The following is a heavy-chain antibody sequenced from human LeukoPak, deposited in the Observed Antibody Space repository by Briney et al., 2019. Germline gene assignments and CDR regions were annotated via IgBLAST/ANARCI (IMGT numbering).Heavy chain of an antibody. V-gene: IGHV3-30*02. CDR1: GFTFSSYG. CDR2: IRYDGSNK. Sequence: PGGSLRLSCAASGFTFSSYGMHWVRQAPGKGLEWVAFIRYDGSNKYYADSVKGRFTISRDNSKNTLYLQMNSLRAEDTAVYYCAKDRYLEMATYYFDYWGQGTLVTVSS. J-gene: IGHJ4*02. CDR3: AKDRYLEMATYYFDY. D-gene: IGHD5-24*01.